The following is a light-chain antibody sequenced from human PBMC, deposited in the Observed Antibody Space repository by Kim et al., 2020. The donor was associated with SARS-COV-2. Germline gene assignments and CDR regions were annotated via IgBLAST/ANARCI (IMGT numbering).Light chain of an antibody. V-gene: IGLV3-1*01. CDR3: QAWDSSSVV. Sequence: SYELTQPPSVSVSPGQTASITCPGDKLGDKYACWYQQKPGQSPVLVIYQDSKRPSGIPERSSGSNSGNTVTLTISGTQAMDEADYYCQAWDSSSVVFGGG. CDR1: KLGDKY. CDR2: QDS. J-gene: IGLJ2*01.